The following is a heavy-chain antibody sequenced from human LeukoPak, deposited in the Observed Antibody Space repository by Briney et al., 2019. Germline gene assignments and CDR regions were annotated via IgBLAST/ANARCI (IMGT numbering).Heavy chain of an antibody. CDR1: GYTFTGYY. J-gene: IGHJ5*02. CDR2: INPNSGGT. D-gene: IGHD3-10*01. Sequence: ASVKVSCKASGYTFTGYYMHWVRQAPGQGLEWMGWINPNSGGTNYAQKFQGRVTMTRDTSISTAYMELSRLRSDDTAVYYCARDRRITRNWFDPWGQGTLVTVSS. V-gene: IGHV1-2*02. CDR3: ARDRRITRNWFDP.